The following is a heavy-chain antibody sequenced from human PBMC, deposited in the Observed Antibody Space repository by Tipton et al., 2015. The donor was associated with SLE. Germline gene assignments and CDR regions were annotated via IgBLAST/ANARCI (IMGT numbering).Heavy chain of an antibody. V-gene: IGHV4-59*01. CDR3: ARDPGGRTFDY. CDR2: KYYGGST. CDR1: GGPIRSYY. D-gene: IGHD2-15*01. Sequence: TLSLTCTVSGGPIRSYYWSWIRQPPGKGLEWIGYKYYGGSTNYNPSLKSRVTISVDTSKNQFSLKLRSVTAADTAVYYCARDPGGRTFDYWGQGTLVNVSS. J-gene: IGHJ4*02.